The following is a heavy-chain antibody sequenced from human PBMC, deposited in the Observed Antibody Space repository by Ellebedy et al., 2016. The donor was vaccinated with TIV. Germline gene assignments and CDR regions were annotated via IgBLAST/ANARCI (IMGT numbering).Heavy chain of an antibody. Sequence: GGSLRLSCEASGFTFSDHYMDWVRQTPGRGLEWVGRSRNKANSYVTHYAASVEGRFSISRDASRNSLYLQMNSLRAEDTAVYYCAARRYSSGWADYWGQGTLVIVSS. J-gene: IGHJ4*02. CDR2: SRNKANSYVT. V-gene: IGHV3-72*01. D-gene: IGHD6-19*01. CDR1: GFTFSDHY. CDR3: AARRYSSGWADY.